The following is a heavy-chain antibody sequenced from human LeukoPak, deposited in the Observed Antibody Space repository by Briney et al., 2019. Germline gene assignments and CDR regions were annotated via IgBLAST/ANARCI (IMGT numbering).Heavy chain of an antibody. CDR2: IYDTGST. V-gene: IGHV4-39*01. CDR3: ARQNHDIGTNWFDP. Sequence: ASETLSLTCSVSGDSIRSVHYYWGWIRQPPGRGLEWIGSIYDTGSTYYNPSLKSRVTIFVDTSKNQFSLGLTSVTAADTAMYYCARQNHDIGTNWFDPWGQGTLVTVSS. J-gene: IGHJ5*02. CDR1: GDSIRSVHYY. D-gene: IGHD3-9*01.